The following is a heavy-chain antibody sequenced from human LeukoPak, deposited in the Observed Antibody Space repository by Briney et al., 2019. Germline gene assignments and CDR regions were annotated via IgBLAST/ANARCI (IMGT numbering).Heavy chain of an antibody. CDR3: ARFLHLRDGYNLGY. J-gene: IGHJ4*02. Sequence: ASVKVSCKASGYTFTGYYMHWVRQAPGQGLEWMGWINPNSGGTNYAQKLQGRVTMTTDTSTSTAYMELRSLRSDDTAVYYCARFLHLRDGYNLGYWGQGTLVTVSS. CDR1: GYTFTGYY. V-gene: IGHV1-2*02. CDR2: INPNSGGT. D-gene: IGHD5-24*01.